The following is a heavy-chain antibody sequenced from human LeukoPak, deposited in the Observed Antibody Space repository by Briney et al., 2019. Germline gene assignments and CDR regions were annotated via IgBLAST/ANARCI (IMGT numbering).Heavy chain of an antibody. J-gene: IGHJ5*02. D-gene: IGHD6-13*01. CDR3: ATEISSSWEQNNWFDP. Sequence: GGSLRLSCAASGFTFSTYDMSWVRQAPGKGLEWVSPISSSGDSTYYADSVKGRLTISRDNSKNTLYLQMNSLRSEDTAVYYCATEISSSWEQNNWFDPWGQGTLVTVSS. V-gene: IGHV3-23*01. CDR2: ISSSGDST. CDR1: GFTFSTYD.